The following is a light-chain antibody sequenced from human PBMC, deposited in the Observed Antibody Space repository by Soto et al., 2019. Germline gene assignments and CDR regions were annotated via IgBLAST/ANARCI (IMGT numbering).Light chain of an antibody. CDR1: SSDVGGYNY. J-gene: IGLJ1*01. CDR2: EVS. V-gene: IGLV2-8*01. Sequence: QSVLTQPPSASGSPGQSVTISCTGTSSDVGGYNYVSWYQQHPGKAPKLMIYEVSKRPSGVPDRFSGSKSGNTASLTVSGLQAEDEADYYCSSYAGSPTPLVSGPGTNLTVL. CDR3: SSYAGSPTPLV.